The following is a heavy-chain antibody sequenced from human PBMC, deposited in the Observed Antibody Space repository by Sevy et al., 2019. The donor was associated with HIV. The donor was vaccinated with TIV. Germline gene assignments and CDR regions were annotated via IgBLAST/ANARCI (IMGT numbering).Heavy chain of an antibody. Sequence: ASVKVSCKASGYTFTGDYLHWVRQAPGQGLEWMGRVYPNSGGTNYAQKFQDRVTMTRDTSISTAYMELNRLRSDDTAVYYCARDAGGGTTNSGMDVWDQGTTVTVSS. J-gene: IGHJ6*02. D-gene: IGHD1-7*01. CDR3: ARDAGGGTTNSGMDV. CDR1: GYTFTGDY. CDR2: VYPNSGGT. V-gene: IGHV1-2*06.